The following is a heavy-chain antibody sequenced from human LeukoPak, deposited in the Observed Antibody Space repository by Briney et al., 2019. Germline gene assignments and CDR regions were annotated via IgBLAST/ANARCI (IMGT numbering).Heavy chain of an antibody. Sequence: PGGSLRLSCTASGFTFSSSTMNWVRQAPGKGLEWVSSIGRTSLGKYYINSVRGRFTISRDNDKNSLFLQMNSLRAEDTSVYYCVRGDSRDYWGQGTQVTVSS. V-gene: IGHV3-21*01. CDR1: GFTFSSST. D-gene: IGHD6-13*01. CDR3: VRGDSRDY. CDR2: IGRTSLGK. J-gene: IGHJ4*02.